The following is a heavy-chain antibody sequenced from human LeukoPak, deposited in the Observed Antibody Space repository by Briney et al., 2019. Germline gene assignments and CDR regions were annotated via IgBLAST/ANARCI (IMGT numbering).Heavy chain of an antibody. CDR3: PRTPFSVDTAIF. J-gene: IGHJ4*02. CDR1: GGSISSDSYY. Sequence: PSETLSLTCTVSGGSISSDSYYWSWIRQPPGKGLEWIGDMYYSGSTYYNPSLKSRVTISIDTSKNQFSLRLSSVIVADTAVYYCPRTPFSVDTAIFWGQGTLVIVSS. V-gene: IGHV4-39*01. D-gene: IGHD5-18*01. CDR2: MYYSGST.